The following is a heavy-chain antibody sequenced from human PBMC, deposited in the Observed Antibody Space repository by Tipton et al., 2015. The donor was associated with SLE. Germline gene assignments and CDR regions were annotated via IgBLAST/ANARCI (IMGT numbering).Heavy chain of an antibody. Sequence: TLSLTCAVSGGSISSINWWSWVRQPPGKGLEWIGEIYHSGSTNYNPSLKSRVTISVDTSKNQFSLKLRSVTAADTAVYYCARCIVGANSYYYYMDVWGKGTTVTVSS. CDR1: GGSISSINW. CDR3: ARCIVGANSYYYYMDV. CDR2: IYHSGST. J-gene: IGHJ6*03. V-gene: IGHV4-4*02. D-gene: IGHD1-26*01.